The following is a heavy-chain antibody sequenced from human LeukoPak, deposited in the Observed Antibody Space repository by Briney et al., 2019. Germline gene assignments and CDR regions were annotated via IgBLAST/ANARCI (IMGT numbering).Heavy chain of an antibody. D-gene: IGHD2-15*01. CDR2: INTNTGNP. J-gene: IGHJ6*02. CDR1: GYTFTSCA. CDR3: ARVHCSGGSCYWARGASGMDV. V-gene: IGHV7-4-1*02. Sequence: ASVKVSCKASGYTFTSCAMNWVRQAPGQGLEWMGWINTNTGNPTYAQGFTGRFVFSLDTSVSTAYLQISSLKAEDTAVYYCARVHCSGGSCYWARGASGMDVWGQGTTVTVSS.